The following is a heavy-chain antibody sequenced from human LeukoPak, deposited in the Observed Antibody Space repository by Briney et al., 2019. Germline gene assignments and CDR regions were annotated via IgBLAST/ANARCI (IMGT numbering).Heavy chain of an antibody. J-gene: IGHJ3*02. V-gene: IGHV4-59*12. CDR2: IYYSGST. CDR1: GGSISSYY. CDR3: ARDRRDAFDI. Sequence: PSETLSLTCTVSGGSISSYYWSWIRQPPGKGLEWIGYIYYSGSTYYNPSLKSRVTISVDTSKNQFSLKLSSVTAADTAVYYCARDRRDAFDIWGQGTMVTVSS.